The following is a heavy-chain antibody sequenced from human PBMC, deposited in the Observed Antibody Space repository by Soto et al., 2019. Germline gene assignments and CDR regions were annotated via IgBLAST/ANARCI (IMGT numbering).Heavy chain of an antibody. CDR2: IHHSGST. J-gene: IGHJ4*02. CDR3: ARSDWYRPDC. CDR1: GGSISNSNW. V-gene: IGHV4-4*02. Sequence: QVQLQESGPGLVKPSGTLSLTCAVSGGSISNSNWWSWVRQPPGKGLEWIGEIHHSGSTNYNPSLKXXVXTXXDKSTKQFSLQLNSVTAADTAVYYCARSDWYRPDCWGQGTLVTVSS. D-gene: IGHD2-21*02.